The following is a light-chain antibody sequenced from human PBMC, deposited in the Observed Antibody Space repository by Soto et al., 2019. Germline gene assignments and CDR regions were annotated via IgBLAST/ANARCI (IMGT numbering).Light chain of an antibody. CDR2: EVS. J-gene: IGLJ3*02. CDR1: SSDVADYNY. Sequence: QSALTQPPSASGSPGQSVTISCTGTSSDVADYNYVSWYQQYPGKAPKLMIYEVSKRPSGVPDRFSGSKSGNTASLTVSGLQAEDEADYYCSSYAGSNNWVFDGGTKVTVL. V-gene: IGLV2-8*01. CDR3: SSYAGSNNWV.